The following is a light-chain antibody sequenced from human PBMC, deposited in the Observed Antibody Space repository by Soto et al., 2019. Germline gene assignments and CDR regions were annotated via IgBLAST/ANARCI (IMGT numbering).Light chain of an antibody. CDR3: QQYRGRPYT. V-gene: IGKV1-5*03. J-gene: IGKJ2*01. Sequence: DIQMTRSPSTLSAYVGERVTITCRASQSISPWLAWYQKKPGKAPNLLIYRASNLQTGVPSRFSGSGSGTEFTLTINSLQPDDFATYYCQQYRGRPYTFGQGTKLEIE. CDR1: QSISPW. CDR2: RAS.